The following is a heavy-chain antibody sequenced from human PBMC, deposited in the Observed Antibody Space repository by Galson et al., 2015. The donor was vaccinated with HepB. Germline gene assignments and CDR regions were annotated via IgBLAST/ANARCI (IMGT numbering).Heavy chain of an antibody. V-gene: IGHV3-23*01. CDR3: AKDVSSSSVWYFDP. CDR2: ISGSSGSK. Sequence: SLRLSCAASGFTFRTYAMSWVRQAPGKGLEWVSGISGSSGSKYYADSVKGRFTISRDNSKNTLFLQMNSLRVEDTAVYYCAKDVSSSSVWYFDPWGQGTLVTVSS. CDR1: GFTFRTYA. D-gene: IGHD6-6*01. J-gene: IGHJ5*02.